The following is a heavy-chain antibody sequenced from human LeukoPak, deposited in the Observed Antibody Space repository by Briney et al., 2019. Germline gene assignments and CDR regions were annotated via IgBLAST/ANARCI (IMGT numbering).Heavy chain of an antibody. CDR2: IIPIFGTA. J-gene: IGHJ4*02. CDR3: ARGAGTSYYFDY. V-gene: IGHV1-69*13. CDR1: GGTFSGYA. D-gene: IGHD1-1*01. Sequence: ASVKVSCKASGGTFSGYAISWVRQAPGQGLEWMGGIIPIFGTATYAQKFQGRVTITADESTSTAYMELSSLRSEDTAVYYCARGAGTSYYFDYWGQGTLVTVSS.